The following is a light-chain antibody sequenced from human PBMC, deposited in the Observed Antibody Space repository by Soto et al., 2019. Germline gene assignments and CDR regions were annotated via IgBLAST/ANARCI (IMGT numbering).Light chain of an antibody. CDR3: QQYNSYRT. J-gene: IGKJ1*01. CDR2: KAS. Sequence: DIQMTQSPSTLSAPVGDRVTITCRASQSISSWLAWDQQKPGKAPKLLIYKASSLESGVPSRFSGSGSGTEFTLTISSLQPDDVATYYCQQYNSYRTFGQGTKVEIK. V-gene: IGKV1-5*03. CDR1: QSISSW.